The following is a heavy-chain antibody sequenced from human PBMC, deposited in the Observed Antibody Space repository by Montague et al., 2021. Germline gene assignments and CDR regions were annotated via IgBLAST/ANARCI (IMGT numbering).Heavy chain of an antibody. Sequence: SETLSLTCTVSSGSIFHAHWSWVRQPPGKGLEWLGSMFYGGATSNNPSLKSRVTMSIDTSTNQFSLKLSFVTAADTAVYYCAKQDYFFSGTSYKGFDPWGQGIPVTVSS. CDR2: MFYGGAT. CDR1: SGSIFHAH. D-gene: IGHD3-10*01. CDR3: AKQDYFFSGTSYKGFDP. V-gene: IGHV4-59*08. J-gene: IGHJ5*02.